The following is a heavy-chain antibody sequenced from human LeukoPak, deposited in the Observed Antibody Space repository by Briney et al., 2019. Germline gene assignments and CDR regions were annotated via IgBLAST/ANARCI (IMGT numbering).Heavy chain of an antibody. J-gene: IGHJ5*02. D-gene: IGHD6-19*01. CDR2: ISSSGSTI. V-gene: IGHV3-11*04. Sequence: PGGSLRLSCAASGFTLSDYYMSWIRQAPGKGLEWVSYISSSGSTIYYADSVKGRFTISRDNAKNSVYLQMNSLRAEDTAVYYCARDSGAWYHWFDPWGQGTLVTVSS. CDR3: ARDSGAWYHWFDP. CDR1: GFTLSDYY.